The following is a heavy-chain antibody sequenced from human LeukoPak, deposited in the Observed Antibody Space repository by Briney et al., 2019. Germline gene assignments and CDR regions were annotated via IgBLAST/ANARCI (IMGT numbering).Heavy chain of an antibody. Sequence: GGSLRLSCAASGFTFSSYSMKWVRQAPGKGLEWVSSISSSSSYIYYADSVKGGFTISRDNAKNSLYLQMNSLRAEDTAVYYCAREAGPYTGFDYWGQGTLVTVSS. D-gene: IGHD3-16*01. J-gene: IGHJ4*02. CDR2: ISSSSSYI. CDR1: GFTFSSYS. V-gene: IGHV3-21*01. CDR3: AREAGPYTGFDY.